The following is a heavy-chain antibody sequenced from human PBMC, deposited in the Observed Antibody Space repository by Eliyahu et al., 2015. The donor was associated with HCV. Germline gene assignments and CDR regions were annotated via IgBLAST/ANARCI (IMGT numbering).Heavy chain of an antibody. CDR2: ITWNSNYL. D-gene: IGHD2-15*01. Sequence: EAQLVESGGGLVQPGRSLRLSCAASGFTFDEYAIHWVRQAPGKGLEWVSGITWNSNYLNYADSVKGRFTISRDNAKNSVYLHMNSLRREDTALYYCAKDYVRRGGPYSGNWYFDLWGRGTLVTVSS. CDR3: AKDYVRRGGPYSGNWYFDL. V-gene: IGHV3-9*01. J-gene: IGHJ2*01. CDR1: GFTFDEYA.